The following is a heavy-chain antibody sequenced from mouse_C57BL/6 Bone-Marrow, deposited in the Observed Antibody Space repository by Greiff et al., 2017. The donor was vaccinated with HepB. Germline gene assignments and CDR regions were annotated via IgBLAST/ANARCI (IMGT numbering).Heavy chain of an antibody. V-gene: IGHV1-81*01. D-gene: IGHD1-1*01. CDR2: IYPRSGNT. CDR3: ARWRYYGSRGWYVDV. Sequence: VQLQQSGAELARPGASVKLSCKASGYTFTSYGISWVKQRTGQGLEWIGEIYPRSGNTYYNEKFKGKATLTADKSSSTAYMQLRSLTSEDSAVYFYARWRYYGSRGWYVDVWGTGTTVTVSS. CDR1: GYTFTSYG. J-gene: IGHJ1*03.